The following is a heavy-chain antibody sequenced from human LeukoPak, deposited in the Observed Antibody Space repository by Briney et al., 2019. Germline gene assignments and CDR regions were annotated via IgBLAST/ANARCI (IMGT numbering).Heavy chain of an antibody. D-gene: IGHD6-19*01. Sequence: SETLSLTCTVSGGSISSYYWSWIRQPPGKGLEWIGYIYYSGSTNHNPSLKSRVTISVDTSKNQFSLKLSSVTAADTAVYYCARDRSGWYKNWFDPWGQGTLVTVSS. CDR1: GGSISSYY. V-gene: IGHV4-59*01. J-gene: IGHJ5*02. CDR2: IYYSGST. CDR3: ARDRSGWYKNWFDP.